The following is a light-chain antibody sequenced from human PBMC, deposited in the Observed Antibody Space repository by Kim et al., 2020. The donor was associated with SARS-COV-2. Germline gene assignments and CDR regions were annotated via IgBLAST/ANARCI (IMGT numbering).Light chain of an antibody. Sequence: DIQMTQSPSSLSASVGDRVTITCRASQTISTYLSWYQQKPGKAPKLLIYGASTLQSGVPSRFSGSGSGTDFTLTISSLQPADFATYYCQQSYRGSLTFGGGTKVDIK. V-gene: IGKV1-39*01. CDR1: QTISTY. CDR2: GAS. J-gene: IGKJ4*01. CDR3: QQSYRGSLT.